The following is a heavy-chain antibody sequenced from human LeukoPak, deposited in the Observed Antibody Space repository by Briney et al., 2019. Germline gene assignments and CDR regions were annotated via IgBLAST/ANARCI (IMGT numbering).Heavy chain of an antibody. CDR1: GVSVSTFY. CDR3: ARDASDDSYLDY. J-gene: IGHJ4*02. CDR2: LSYSGNT. Sequence: SETLSLTCTVSGVSVSTFYWSWVRQPPGKGLEWIGYLSYSGNTNFNPSLKSRVTISVDTSKNQFSLKLSSVTAADTAVYYCARDASDDSYLDYWGQGTLVTVSS. D-gene: IGHD3-22*01. V-gene: IGHV4-59*02.